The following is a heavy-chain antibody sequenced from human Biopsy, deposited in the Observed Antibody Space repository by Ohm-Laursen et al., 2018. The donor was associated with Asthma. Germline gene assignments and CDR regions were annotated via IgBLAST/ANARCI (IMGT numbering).Heavy chain of an antibody. Sequence: SLRLSCTASGFTFSSYALSWVRQAPGKGLEWVSGISGDAQRTYYEDSVKGRFTISRDNSKNTIYLQLNSLRAEDTAVYYCAKDWKSLYDQYFFEYWGQGTLVTVSS. V-gene: IGHV3-23*01. J-gene: IGHJ4*01. D-gene: IGHD5/OR15-5a*01. CDR2: ISGDAQRT. CDR1: GFTFSSYA. CDR3: AKDWKSLYDQYFFEY.